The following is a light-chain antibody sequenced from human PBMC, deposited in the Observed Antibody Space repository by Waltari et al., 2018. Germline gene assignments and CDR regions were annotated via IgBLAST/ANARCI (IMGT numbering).Light chain of an antibody. Sequence: QSGLTQPASVSGSPGQSIPISCTGTSTDVRNYHIVPWYQPDPGKAPKFMVYEVTKRTSGVVDRFAGSKSGNTASLTIYGLQSEDEADYYCCSYAGLGIYVFGTGTKVTVL. CDR2: EVT. CDR1: STDVRNYHI. V-gene: IGLV2-23*02. J-gene: IGLJ1*01. CDR3: CSYAGLGIYV.